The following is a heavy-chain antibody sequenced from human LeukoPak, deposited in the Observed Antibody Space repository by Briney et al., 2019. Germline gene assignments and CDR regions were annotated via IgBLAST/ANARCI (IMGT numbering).Heavy chain of an antibody. V-gene: IGHV5-51*01. CDR1: GYSFTSYW. D-gene: IGHD5-18*01. CDR2: IYPGDFDT. Sequence: KVSCKGSGYSFTSYWIGWVRQMPGKGLEWMGIIYPGDFDTRYSPSFQGQVTISADKSISTAYLQWSSLKASDTAMYYCARRDTAMVTNWGQGTLVTVSS. J-gene: IGHJ4*02. CDR3: ARRDTAMVTN.